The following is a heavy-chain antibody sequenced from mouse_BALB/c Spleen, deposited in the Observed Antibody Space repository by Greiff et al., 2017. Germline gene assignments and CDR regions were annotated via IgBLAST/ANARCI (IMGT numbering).Heavy chain of an antibody. J-gene: IGHJ4*01. Sequence: EVQRVESGGGLVKPGGSLKLSCAASGFTFSSYAMSWVRQSPEKRLEWVAEISSGGSYTYYPDTVTGRFTISRDNAKNTLYLEMSSLRSEDTAMYYCARRDYEAMDYWGQGTSVTVSS. V-gene: IGHV5-9-4*01. CDR2: ISSGGSYT. CDR3: ARRDYEAMDY. CDR1: GFTFSSYA.